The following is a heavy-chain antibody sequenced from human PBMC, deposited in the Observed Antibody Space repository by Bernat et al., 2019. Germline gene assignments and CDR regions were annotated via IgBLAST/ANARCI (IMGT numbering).Heavy chain of an antibody. CDR1: GFTFSTYT. CDR3: ARDASTIFVGYMDV. D-gene: IGHD3-3*01. J-gene: IGHJ6*03. Sequence: EVQLVESGGGLVKPGGSLRLSCAASGFTFSTYTMNWVRQAPGKGLEWVSSISSTSSYIYYADSVKGRFTISRDNAKNSLYLQMNSLRAEDTAVYYCARDASTIFVGYMDVWGKGTTVTVSS. V-gene: IGHV3-21*02. CDR2: ISSTSSYI.